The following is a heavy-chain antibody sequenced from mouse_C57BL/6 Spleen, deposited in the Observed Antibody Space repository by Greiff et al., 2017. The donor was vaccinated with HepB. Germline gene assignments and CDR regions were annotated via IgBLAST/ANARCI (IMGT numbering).Heavy chain of an antibody. CDR2: ISDGGRYT. J-gene: IGHJ4*01. D-gene: IGHD3-3*01. Sequence: EVKLMESGGGLVKPGGSLKLSCAASGFTFSSYAMSWVRQTPEKRLEWVATISDGGRYTYYPDNVKGRFTISRDNAKNNLYLQLSHLKAEDTAMYYCARRLGGAMDYWGQGTSVTVSS. CDR3: ARRLGGAMDY. CDR1: GFTFSSYA. V-gene: IGHV5-4*03.